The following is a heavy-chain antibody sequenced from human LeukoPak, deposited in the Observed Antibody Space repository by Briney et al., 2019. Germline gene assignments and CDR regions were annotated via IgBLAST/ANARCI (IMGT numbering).Heavy chain of an antibody. CDR3: AKDLVVQWLVPYYFDY. CDR2: ISYDGSRK. CDR1: GFTFSNYG. J-gene: IGHJ4*02. Sequence: PGGSLRLSCAASGFTFSNYGMHWVRQAPDKGLEWVAVISYDGSRKYYADSVKGRFTISRDNSKNTLYLQMNSLRAEDTAVYYCAKDLVVQWLVPYYFDYWGQGTLVTVSS. V-gene: IGHV3-30*18. D-gene: IGHD6-19*01.